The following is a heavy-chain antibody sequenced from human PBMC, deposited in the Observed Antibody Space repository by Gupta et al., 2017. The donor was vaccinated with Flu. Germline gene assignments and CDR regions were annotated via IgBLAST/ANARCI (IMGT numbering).Heavy chain of an antibody. Sequence: EVQLVESGGGLVKPGGSLRISCAASGFTLGSYSMNWLRQAPGKGLEWVSSISRSSSHIYYADSVRGRFTISRDNAKNSLYLQMNSLRAEDTAVYYWARGRVVGATLGDGDYWGQGTLVTVSS. D-gene: IGHD1-26*01. V-gene: IGHV3-21*01. CDR1: GFTLGSYS. J-gene: IGHJ4*02. CDR3: ARGRVVGATLGDGDY. CDR2: ISRSSSHI.